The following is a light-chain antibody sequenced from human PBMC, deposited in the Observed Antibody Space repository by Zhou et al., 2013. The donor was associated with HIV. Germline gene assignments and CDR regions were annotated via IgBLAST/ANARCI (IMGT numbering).Light chain of an antibody. Sequence: EIVMTQSPATLSVSPGERATLSCRASQSVSSSYLAWYQQKPGQAPRLLMYDASNRATGIPARFSGSGSGTDFTLTISSLEPEDFAVYYCQQRFNWPLTFGGGTQVEIK. CDR1: QSVSSSY. CDR2: DAS. J-gene: IGKJ4*01. V-gene: IGKV3D-20*02. CDR3: QQRFNWPLT.